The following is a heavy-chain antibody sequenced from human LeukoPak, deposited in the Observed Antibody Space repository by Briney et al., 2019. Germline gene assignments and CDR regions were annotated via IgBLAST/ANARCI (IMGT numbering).Heavy chain of an antibody. CDR1: GGSINSYY. CDR2: ISSSGST. CDR3: ARVVAYFPYYMDV. J-gene: IGHJ6*03. V-gene: IGHV4-4*07. D-gene: IGHD2-2*01. Sequence: SETLSLTCTVSGGSINSYYWSWIRQPAGKGLECIGRISSSGSTNYNPSLKSRVTMSVDTSKNQFSLKLSSVTAADTAVYYCARVVAYFPYYMDVWGKGTTVTVSS.